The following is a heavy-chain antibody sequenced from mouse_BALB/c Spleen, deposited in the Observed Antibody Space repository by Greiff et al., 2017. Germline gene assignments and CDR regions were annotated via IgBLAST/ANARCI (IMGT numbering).Heavy chain of an antibody. Sequence: QVQLKESGPGLVAPSQSLSITCTVSGFALTSYGVHWVRQPPGKGLEWLGVIWAGGSTNYNSALMSRLSISKDNSKSQVFLKMSSLQTDDTAMYYCARRGYSYYYAMDYWGQGTSVTVSS. J-gene: IGHJ4*01. CDR2: IWAGGST. V-gene: IGHV2-9*02. D-gene: IGHD2-3*01. CDR3: ARRGYSYYYAMDY. CDR1: GFALTSYG.